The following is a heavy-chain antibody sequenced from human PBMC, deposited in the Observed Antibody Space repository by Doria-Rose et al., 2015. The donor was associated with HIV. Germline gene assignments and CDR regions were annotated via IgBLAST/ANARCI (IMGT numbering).Heavy chain of an antibody. CDR3: ARDHYDSGGYYRD. J-gene: IGHJ4*02. CDR1: GFTFSRYS. CDR2: ISSSSEYI. Sequence: AGWGLVKPGGSLRLSCAASGFTFSRYSMNWVRQAPGKGLEWVSSISSSSEYIYYVDSVQGRFTISRDNAKNSVYLQMNSLRTEDTAVYYCARDHYDSGGYYRDWGQGTLVTVSS. D-gene: IGHD3-22*01. V-gene: IGHV3-21*03.